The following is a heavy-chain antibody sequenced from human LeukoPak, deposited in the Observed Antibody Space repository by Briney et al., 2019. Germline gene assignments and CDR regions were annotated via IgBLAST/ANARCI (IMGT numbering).Heavy chain of an antibody. CDR2: INYSGNT. J-gene: IGHJ4*02. Sequence: SETLSLTCTVSGDSISSYYWSWIRQPPGKGLEWMGYINYSGNTNYNPSLKSRVTISVDTSKNQFSLRLTSVTAADTAVYYCAREGRQDYVYFDCWGQGTLVTVS. V-gene: IGHV4-59*01. D-gene: IGHD4-17*01. CDR1: GDSISSYY. CDR3: AREGRQDYVYFDC.